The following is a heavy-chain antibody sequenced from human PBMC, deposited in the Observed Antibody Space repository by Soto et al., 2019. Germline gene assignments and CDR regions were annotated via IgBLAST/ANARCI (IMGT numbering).Heavy chain of an antibody. V-gene: IGHV1-3*01. Sequence: QVQLVQSGAEVKKPGASVKVSCKASGYTFTSYAMHWVRQAPGQRLEWMGWINAGHGNTKYSQKFQGRVTITRDTSASTAYMELSSLRSEDTAVYYCARDGAAPWYAYWGQGTLVTVSS. CDR3: ARDGAAPWYAY. D-gene: IGHD2-15*01. CDR1: GYTFTSYA. CDR2: INAGHGNT. J-gene: IGHJ4*02.